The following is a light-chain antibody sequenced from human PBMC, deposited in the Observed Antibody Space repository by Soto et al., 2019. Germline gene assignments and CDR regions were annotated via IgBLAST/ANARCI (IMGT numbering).Light chain of an antibody. CDR1: TSNIGSTSNIGSDY. CDR3: SSYAGSNKSV. Sequence: QSVLTQPPSASGTPGQRVTISCSGSTSNIGSTSNIGSDYVYWYQQLPGTAPKLMIYEVSKRPSGVPDRFSGSKSGNTASLTVSGLQPEDEADYYCSSYAGSNKSVFGTGTKVTVL. CDR2: EVS. J-gene: IGLJ1*01. V-gene: IGLV2-8*01.